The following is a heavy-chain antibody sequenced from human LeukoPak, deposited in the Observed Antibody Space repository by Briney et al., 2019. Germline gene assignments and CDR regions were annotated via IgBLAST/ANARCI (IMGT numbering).Heavy chain of an antibody. Sequence: GGSLRLSCAASGFTFSDFGVNWVRQAPGKGLEWVSYISTRSSLIYYADSVKGRFTISRGNAKNSLYLRMNSLRAEDTAVYYCTRSVIRYYYYFMDVWGKGTTVTVSS. CDR2: ISTRSSLI. CDR1: GFTFSDFG. CDR3: TRSVIRYYYYFMDV. V-gene: IGHV3-48*01. J-gene: IGHJ6*03. D-gene: IGHD4-11*01.